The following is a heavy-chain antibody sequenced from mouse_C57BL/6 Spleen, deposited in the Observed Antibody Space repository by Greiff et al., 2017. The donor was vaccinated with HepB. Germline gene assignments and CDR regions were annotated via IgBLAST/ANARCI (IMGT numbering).Heavy chain of an antibody. CDR3: ARELWQRVFAY. J-gene: IGHJ3*01. CDR1: GYSITSGYY. D-gene: IGHD1-1*02. Sequence: DVQLQESGPGLVKPSQSLSLTCSVTGYSITSGYYWNWIRQFPGNKLEWMGYISYDGSNNYNPSLKNRISITRDTPKNQFFLKLNSVTTEDTATYYCARELWQRVFAYWGQGTLVTVSA. CDR2: ISYDGSN. V-gene: IGHV3-6*01.